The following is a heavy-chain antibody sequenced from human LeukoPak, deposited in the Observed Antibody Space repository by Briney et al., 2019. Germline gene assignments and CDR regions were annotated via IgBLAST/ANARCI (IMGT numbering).Heavy chain of an antibody. J-gene: IGHJ4*02. V-gene: IGHV3-30*18. Sequence: PGGSLRLSCAASGFTFSSYGMHWVRQAPGKGLEWVAVISYDGSSKYYADSVKGRFTISRDNSKNTLYLQMNSLRAEDTAVYYCAKEYGDYFDYWGQGTLVTVSS. CDR1: GFTFSSYG. D-gene: IGHD4-17*01. CDR2: ISYDGSSK. CDR3: AKEYGDYFDY.